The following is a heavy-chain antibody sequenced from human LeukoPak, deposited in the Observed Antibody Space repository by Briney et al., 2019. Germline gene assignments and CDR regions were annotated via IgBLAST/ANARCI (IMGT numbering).Heavy chain of an antibody. Sequence: PSETLSLTCTVSGGSISRSSYYWGRIRQPPGKGLEWIGSIYYSGSTYYNPSLKSRVTISVDTSKNQFSLKLSSVTAADTAVYYCAREGFIWFGELWSAFDIWGQGTMVTVSS. CDR1: GGSISRSSYY. CDR3: AREGFIWFGELWSAFDI. CDR2: IYYSGST. V-gene: IGHV4-39*07. J-gene: IGHJ3*02. D-gene: IGHD3-10*01.